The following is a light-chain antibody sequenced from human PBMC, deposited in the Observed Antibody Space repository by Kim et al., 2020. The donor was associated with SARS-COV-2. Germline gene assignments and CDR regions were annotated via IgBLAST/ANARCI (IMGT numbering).Light chain of an antibody. V-gene: IGLV2-23*02. Sequence: QSALTQPASVSGSPGQSITIPCTGTSSDVGNYNLVSWYQQSPGKAPKLIISEVNTRPSGVSYRLSASKSGNTASLTISGLQAEDEADYYCCSYAGNSSWVFGGGTQLTVL. CDR1: SSDVGNYNL. CDR3: CSYAGNSSWV. J-gene: IGLJ3*02. CDR2: EVN.